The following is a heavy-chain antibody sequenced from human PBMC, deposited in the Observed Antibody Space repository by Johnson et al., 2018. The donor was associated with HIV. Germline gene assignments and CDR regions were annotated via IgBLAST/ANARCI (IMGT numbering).Heavy chain of an antibody. V-gene: IGHV3-20*04. D-gene: IGHD3-22*01. CDR3: ARGVSSGYYSNAFDV. Sequence: VQLVESGGGLVQPGGSLRLSCAASGFTFSSYDMHWVRQAPGKGLEWVSGINWNGGSTGYADSVKGRFTISRDSAKNSLYLQMNSLRAEDTALYYCARGVSSGYYSNAFDVWGQGTMATVSS. CDR1: GFTFSSYD. CDR2: INWNGGST. J-gene: IGHJ3*01.